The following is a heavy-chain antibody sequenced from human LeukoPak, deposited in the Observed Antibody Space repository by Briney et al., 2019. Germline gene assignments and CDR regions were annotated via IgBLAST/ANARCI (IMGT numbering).Heavy chain of an antibody. CDR3: AASAIGSGRDV. J-gene: IGHJ6*02. D-gene: IGHD2-2*02. CDR2: IYSGGST. CDR1: GDTVSSNY. V-gene: IGHV3-66*02. Sequence: GGPLILSCAASGDTVSSNYMSWVRQAPGQGLEWVSHIYSGGSTYHADSVKGRVTIPRNTSKPTQYLQMNSLRPEYTAVYYCAASAIGSGRDVRGQGTTVTAS.